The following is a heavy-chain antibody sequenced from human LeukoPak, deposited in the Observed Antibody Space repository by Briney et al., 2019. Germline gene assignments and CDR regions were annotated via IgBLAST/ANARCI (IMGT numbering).Heavy chain of an antibody. CDR1: GGSISSSSYY. Sequence: SETLSLTCTVSGGSISSSSYYWGWIRQPPGTGLEWIGSIYYSGSTYYNPSLKSRVTISVDTSKNQFSLKLSSVTAADTAVYYCARPQGGTDAFDIWGQGTMVTVSS. CDR3: ARPQGGTDAFDI. CDR2: IYYSGST. J-gene: IGHJ3*02. V-gene: IGHV4-39*01. D-gene: IGHD1/OR15-1a*01.